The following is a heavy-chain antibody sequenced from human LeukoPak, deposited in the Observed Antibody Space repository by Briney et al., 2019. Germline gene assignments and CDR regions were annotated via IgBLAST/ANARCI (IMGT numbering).Heavy chain of an antibody. J-gene: IGHJ5*02. V-gene: IGHV1-24*01. D-gene: IGHD6-6*01. CDR3: ATRIKEIAARLNWFDP. Sequence: ASVKVSCKVSGYTLTELSMHWVRQAPGKGLEWMGGFDPEDGETIYAQKFQGRVTMTEDTSTDTAYTELSSLRSEDTAVYYCATRIKEIAARLNWFDPWGQGTLVTVSS. CDR1: GYTLTELS. CDR2: FDPEDGET.